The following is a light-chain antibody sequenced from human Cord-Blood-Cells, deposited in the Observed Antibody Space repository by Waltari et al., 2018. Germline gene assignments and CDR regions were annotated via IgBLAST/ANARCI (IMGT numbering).Light chain of an antibody. J-gene: IGLJ1*01. CDR2: DGS. Sequence: QSALTQPASVSGSPGQSITISWTRTSSDVGSYHLVSWYQQHPGKAPKLMIYDGSKRPSGVSNRFSGSKSGNTASLTISGLQAEDEADYYCCSYAGSYVFGTGTKVTVL. V-gene: IGLV2-23*01. CDR3: CSYAGSYV. CDR1: SSDVGSYHL.